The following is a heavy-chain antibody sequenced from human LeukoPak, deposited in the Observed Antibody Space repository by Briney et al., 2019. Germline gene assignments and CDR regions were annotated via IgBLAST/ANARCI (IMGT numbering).Heavy chain of an antibody. CDR2: ISGSGGST. CDR3: AKDAETDYVWGSYRRRSPYYFDY. CDR1: GFTFDDYG. V-gene: IGHV3-23*01. Sequence: GGSLRLSCAASGFTFDDYGMSWVRQAPGKGLEWVSAISGSGGSTYYADSVKGRFTISRDNSKNTLYLQMNSLRAEDTAVYYCAKDAETDYVWGSYRRRSPYYFDYWGQGTLVTVSS. J-gene: IGHJ4*02. D-gene: IGHD3-16*02.